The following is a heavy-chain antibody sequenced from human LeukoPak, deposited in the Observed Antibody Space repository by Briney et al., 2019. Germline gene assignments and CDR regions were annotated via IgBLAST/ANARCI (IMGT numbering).Heavy chain of an antibody. Sequence: SETLSLTCTVSGGSISSYYWSWIRQPAGKGLEWIGRIYTSGSTNYSPSLKSRVTMSVDTSKNQFSLKLSSVTAADTAVYYCARSYSPYSSSWYWFDPWGQGTLVTVSS. CDR3: ARSYSPYSSSWYWFDP. CDR2: IYTSGST. CDR1: GGSISSYY. D-gene: IGHD6-13*01. J-gene: IGHJ5*02. V-gene: IGHV4-4*07.